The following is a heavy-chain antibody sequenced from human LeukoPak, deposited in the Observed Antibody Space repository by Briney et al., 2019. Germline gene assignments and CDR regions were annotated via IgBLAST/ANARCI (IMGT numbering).Heavy chain of an antibody. CDR2: IYTSGST. Sequence: SETLSLTCTVSGGSISSGSYYWSWIRQPAGKGLEWIGRIYTSGSTNYNPSLKSRVTISVDTSKNQFSLKLSSVTAADTAVYYCASELNFDFWGQGTLVTVSS. J-gene: IGHJ4*02. V-gene: IGHV4-61*02. CDR3: ASELNFDF. CDR1: GGSISSGSYY.